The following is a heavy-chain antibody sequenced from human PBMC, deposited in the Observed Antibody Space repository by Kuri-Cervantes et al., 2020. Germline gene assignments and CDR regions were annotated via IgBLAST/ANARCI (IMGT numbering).Heavy chain of an antibody. D-gene: IGHD3-22*01. CDR3: ARVPHYYDSSGHQFDY. J-gene: IGHJ4*02. CDR1: GYTFTSYG. V-gene: IGHV1-18*01. Sequence: ASVKVSCKASGYTFTSYGISWVRQAPGQGLEWMGWISAYNGNTNYAQKLQGRVTMTTDTSTSTAYMELRSLISDDTAVYYCARVPHYYDSSGHQFDYWGQGTLVTVSS. CDR2: ISAYNGNT.